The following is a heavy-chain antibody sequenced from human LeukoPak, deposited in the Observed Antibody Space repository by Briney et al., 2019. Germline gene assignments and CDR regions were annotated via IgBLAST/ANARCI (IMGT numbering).Heavy chain of an antibody. Sequence: PGGYLRLSCVASGFTVSSNYMSWVRQAPGKGLEWVSVIYSGGNTYYADSVKGRFTISRDNSENTLYLQMNSLRAEDTAVYYCALVGATDVGYWGQGTLVTVSS. CDR3: ALVGATDVGY. CDR2: IYSGGNT. CDR1: GFTVSSNY. D-gene: IGHD1-26*01. J-gene: IGHJ4*02. V-gene: IGHV3-66*02.